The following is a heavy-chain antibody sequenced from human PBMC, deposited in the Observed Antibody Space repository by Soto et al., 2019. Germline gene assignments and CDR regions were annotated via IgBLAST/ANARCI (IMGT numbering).Heavy chain of an antibody. CDR3: AREPYLPKDSNHF. V-gene: IGHV4-30-4*01. J-gene: IGHJ4*02. CDR2: IFHSGTT. CDR1: GDSISSADYF. Sequence: SETLSLTCSVSGDSISSADYFWTWIRQSPGKGLEWMGYIFHSGTTYYNPSLKGRLLISIENSKNQFSLRLTSVTAADSAVYFCAREPYLPKDSNHFWGPGNLVTVSS. D-gene: IGHD4-4*01.